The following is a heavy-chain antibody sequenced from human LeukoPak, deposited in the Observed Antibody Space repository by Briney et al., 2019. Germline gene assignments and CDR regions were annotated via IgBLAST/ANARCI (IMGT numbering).Heavy chain of an antibody. CDR1: GFTFSNYA. D-gene: IGHD3-16*02. CDR2: ISSSGGST. CDR3: ARGVDVWGSYRQYHFDY. Sequence: PGGSLRLSCAASGFTFSNYAMSWVRQAPGKGLEWVSTISSSGGSTYYADSVKGRFTISRDNSKNTLYLQMNGLRSEDTAVYYCARGVDVWGSYRQYHFDYWGQGTLVTVSS. V-gene: IGHV3-23*01. J-gene: IGHJ4*02.